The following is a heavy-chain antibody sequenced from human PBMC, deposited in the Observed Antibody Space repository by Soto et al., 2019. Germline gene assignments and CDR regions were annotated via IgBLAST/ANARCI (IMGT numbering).Heavy chain of an antibody. CDR2: INPSGGST. CDR3: ARDLRRYFDWSHGMDV. D-gene: IGHD3-9*01. V-gene: IGHV1-46*01. Sequence: QVQLVQSGAEVKKPGASVKVSCKASGYTFTSYYMHWVRQAPGQGLEWMGIINPSGGSTSYAQKFQGRVTMTRDTSTSTVYMELSSLRSEDTAVYYCARDLRRYFDWSHGMDVWGQGTTVTVSS. J-gene: IGHJ6*02. CDR1: GYTFTSYY.